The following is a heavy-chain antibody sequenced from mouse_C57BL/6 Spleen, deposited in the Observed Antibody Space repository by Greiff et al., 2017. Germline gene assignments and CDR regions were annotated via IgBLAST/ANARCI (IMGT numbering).Heavy chain of an antibody. CDR2: ISDGGSYT. Sequence: EVMLVESGGGLVKPGGSLKLSCAASGFTFSSYAMSWVRQTPEKRLEWVATISDGGSYTYYPDNVKGRFTISRDNAKNNLYLQMSHLKSEDTAMYYCARDPYYYGSSLDYWGKGTTLTVSS. J-gene: IGHJ2*01. CDR3: ARDPYYYGSSLDY. V-gene: IGHV5-4*01. D-gene: IGHD1-1*01. CDR1: GFTFSSYA.